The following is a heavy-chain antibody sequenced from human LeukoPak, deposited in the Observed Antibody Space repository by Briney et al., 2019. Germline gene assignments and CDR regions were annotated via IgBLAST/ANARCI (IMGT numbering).Heavy chain of an antibody. D-gene: IGHD3-22*01. V-gene: IGHV4-34*01. CDR1: GGSFSGYY. J-gene: IGHJ4*02. CDR2: INHSGST. Sequence: PSETLSLTCAVYGGSFSGYYWSWIRQPPGKGLEWIGEINHSGSTNYNPSLKSRVTISVDTSKNQFSLKLSSVTAADTAAYYCARGPYYYDSSGYSNFDYWGQGTLVTVSS. CDR3: ARGPYYYDSSGYSNFDY.